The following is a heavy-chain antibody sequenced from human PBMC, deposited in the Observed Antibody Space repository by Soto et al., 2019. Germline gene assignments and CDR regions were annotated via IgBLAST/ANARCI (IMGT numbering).Heavy chain of an antibody. CDR3: ARGAEYYYGSENYPPSYNWFDP. V-gene: IGHV4-39*01. J-gene: IGHJ5*02. D-gene: IGHD3-10*01. Sequence: LDTLSLTCTVSGDSISSTSYYWGWIRQPPWKGLEWIGNIFYSGSTYYNPSLKSRVTISVDTSKNQFSLKLSSVTAADTAVYYCARGAEYYYGSENYPPSYNWFDPWGQVTLVTVS. CDR2: IFYSGST. CDR1: GDSISSTSYY.